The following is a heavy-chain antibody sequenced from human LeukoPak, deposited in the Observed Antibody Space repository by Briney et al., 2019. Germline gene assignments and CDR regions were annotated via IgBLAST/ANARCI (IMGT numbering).Heavy chain of an antibody. Sequence: SETLSLTCTVSGDSISSSSYYWGWIRQPPGKGLEWIGSIYYSGSTYYNPSLKSRVTMSVDTSKNQFSLKLSSVTAADTAVYYCAREYYYGSGSSQPPDYYYYYMDVWGKGTTVTISS. D-gene: IGHD3-10*01. V-gene: IGHV4-39*07. CDR3: AREYYYGSGSSQPPDYYYYYMDV. CDR2: IYYSGST. J-gene: IGHJ6*03. CDR1: GDSISSSSYY.